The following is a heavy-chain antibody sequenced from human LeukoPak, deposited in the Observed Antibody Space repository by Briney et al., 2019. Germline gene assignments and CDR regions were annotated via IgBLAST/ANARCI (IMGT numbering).Heavy chain of an antibody. D-gene: IGHD3-16*01. J-gene: IGHJ4*02. Sequence: SQTLSLTCTVSGGSISSGGYYWTWIRQYPGKGLEWFGYIYYSGTTYYNPSLQSRVTISGDTSKNQFSLKLSSVTAADTAVYYCARTAGWSYGFDYWGQGTLVTVSS. CDR2: IYYSGTT. CDR1: GGSISSGGYY. CDR3: ARTAGWSYGFDY. V-gene: IGHV4-31*03.